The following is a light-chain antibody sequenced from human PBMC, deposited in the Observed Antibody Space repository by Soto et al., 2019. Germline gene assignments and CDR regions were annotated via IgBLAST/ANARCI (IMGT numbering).Light chain of an antibody. J-gene: IGKJ4*01. CDR2: DAS. V-gene: IGKV3-11*01. Sequence: EIVLTQSPATLSLSPGARATLSCRASQSVSSYVAWYQQKPGQAPRLLIYDASNRATGIPARFSGSGSGTDFTLTISSLEPEDFAVYYCQQRSNWPTFGGGTKVEIK. CDR3: QQRSNWPT. CDR1: QSVSSY.